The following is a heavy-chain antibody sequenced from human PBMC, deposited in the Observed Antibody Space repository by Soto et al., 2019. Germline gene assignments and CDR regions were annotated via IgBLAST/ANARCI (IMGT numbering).Heavy chain of an antibody. CDR3: ARVGYDFWCGYPYYYYGMDV. CDR2: IYHSGST. J-gene: IGHJ6*02. CDR1: GGSISSSNW. Sequence: QVQLQESGPGLVKPSGTLSLTCAVSGGSISSSNWWSWVRQPPGKGLEWIGEIYHSGSTNYNPSRTSRATLSVTKSKNQCSVMLRLVNAEDTAVYYCARVGYDFWCGYPYYYYGMDVWGQGTTVTVSS. V-gene: IGHV4-4*02. D-gene: IGHD3-3*01.